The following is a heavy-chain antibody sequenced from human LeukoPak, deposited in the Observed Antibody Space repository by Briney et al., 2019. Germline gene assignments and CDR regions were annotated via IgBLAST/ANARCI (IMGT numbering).Heavy chain of an antibody. CDR3: ARGEPDGSWSDFDY. Sequence: SQTLSLTCTVSGGSISSGGYYWSWIRQPPGKGLEWIGYIYHSGSTHYNPSLKSRVTISVDRSKNQFSLKLSSVTAADTAVYYCARGEPDGSWSDFDYWGQGTLVTVSS. D-gene: IGHD6-13*01. CDR1: GGSISSGGYY. J-gene: IGHJ4*02. CDR2: IYHSGST. V-gene: IGHV4-30-2*01.